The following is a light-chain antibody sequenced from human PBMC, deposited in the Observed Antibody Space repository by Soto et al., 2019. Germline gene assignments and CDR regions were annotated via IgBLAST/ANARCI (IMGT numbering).Light chain of an antibody. CDR3: QQLNSYPRT. Sequence: DILLTQSPAVLSASVGDRVTITCRASQGINSYLAWYQQKPGKVPKLLIYAASTLHSGVPSRFSGSGSGTEFTLTISSLQPEDFATYCCQQLNSYPRTFGQGTKVEIK. J-gene: IGKJ1*01. CDR2: AAS. V-gene: IGKV1-9*01. CDR1: QGINSY.